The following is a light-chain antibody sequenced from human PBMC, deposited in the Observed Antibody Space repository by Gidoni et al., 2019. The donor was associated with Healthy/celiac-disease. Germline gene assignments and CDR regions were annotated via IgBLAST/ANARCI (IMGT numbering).Light chain of an antibody. CDR1: QSVNSY. CDR2: EAS. CDR3: QQRSNWPPT. J-gene: IGKJ5*01. V-gene: IGKV3-11*01. Sequence: ILLTQSPSTLSLSPGERATLSCRASQSVNSYLAWYQQKPGQAPRLLIYEASNRATGIPARFSGSGSGTDFTLTISSLEPEDFAVYYCQQRSNWPPTFGQGTRLEIK.